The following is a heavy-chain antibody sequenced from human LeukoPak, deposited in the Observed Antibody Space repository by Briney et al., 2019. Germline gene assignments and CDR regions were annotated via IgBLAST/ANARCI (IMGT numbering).Heavy chain of an antibody. CDR2: IISDGSST. V-gene: IGHV3-74*01. D-gene: IGHD1-1*01. J-gene: IGHJ5*02. CDR3: AREGYNWNDGGNWFDP. CDR1: GFTFSSYW. Sequence: GGSLRLSCAASGFTFSSYWMHWVRQAPGKGLVWVSRIISDGSSTSYADSVKGRFTISRDNAKNTLYLQMNRLRAEETDVYYCAREGYNWNDGGNWFDPWGQGTLVTVSS.